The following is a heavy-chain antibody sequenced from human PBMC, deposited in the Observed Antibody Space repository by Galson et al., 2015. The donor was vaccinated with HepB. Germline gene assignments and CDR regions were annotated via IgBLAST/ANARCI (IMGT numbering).Heavy chain of an antibody. V-gene: IGHV3-30*04. D-gene: IGHD4/OR15-4a*01. CDR2: ISFDGSKK. Sequence: SLRLSCAVSGFPFNAFPIHWVRQSPGQGLEWVALISFDGSKKHYADSVKGRFTISRDNSKSTVYLDMNRLRVDDTAVYYCARGPFCNRIVCYGETRAYYYFALDVWGQGTTVTVSS. CDR1: GFPFNAFP. CDR3: ARGPFCNRIVCYGETRAYYYFALDV. J-gene: IGHJ6*02.